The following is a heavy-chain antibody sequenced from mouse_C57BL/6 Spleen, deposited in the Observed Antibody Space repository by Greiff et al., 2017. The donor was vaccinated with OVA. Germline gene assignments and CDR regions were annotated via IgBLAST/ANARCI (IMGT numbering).Heavy chain of an antibody. CDR1: GYTFTSYW. CDR2: IDPSDSYT. V-gene: IGHV1-50*01. J-gene: IGHJ2*01. CDR3: ARRRVTGTHFDY. D-gene: IGHD4-1*01. Sequence: VQLQQPGAELVKPGASVKLSCKASGYTFTSYWMQWVKQRPGQGLEWIGEIDPSDSYTNYNQKFKGKATLTVDTSSSTAYMQLSSLTSEDSAVYYCARRRVTGTHFDYWGQGTTLTVSS.